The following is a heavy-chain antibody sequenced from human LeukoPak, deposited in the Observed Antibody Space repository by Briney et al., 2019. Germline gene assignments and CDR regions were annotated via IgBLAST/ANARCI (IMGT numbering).Heavy chain of an antibody. CDR1: GFTFIDHY. Sequence: GGSLRLSCAASGFTFIDHYMDWVRQAPGKELEWIGRIRSKANSYTTEYAASVKGRFTVSRDDSKNSLFLQMNSLESEDTAVYYRARRNSVTQGLDNWGQGTLVTVSS. J-gene: IGHJ4*02. CDR2: IRSKANSYTT. D-gene: IGHD5/OR15-5a*01. V-gene: IGHV3-72*01. CDR3: ARRNSVTQGLDN.